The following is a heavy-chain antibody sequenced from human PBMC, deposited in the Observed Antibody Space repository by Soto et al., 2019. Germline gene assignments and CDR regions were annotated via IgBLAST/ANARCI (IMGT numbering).Heavy chain of an antibody. Sequence: GGSLRLSFAASGFTFSSYSMTWVRQAPGKGLEWVSYISSSSSTIYYADSVKGRFTISRGNAKNSLYLQRNSLRDEDTAVYYCASTVLRCLEWPNPVFWGQGTTVPVSS. CDR2: ISSSSSTI. V-gene: IGHV3-48*02. CDR3: ASTVLRCLEWPNPVF. D-gene: IGHD3-3*01. J-gene: IGHJ6*02. CDR1: GFTFSSYS.